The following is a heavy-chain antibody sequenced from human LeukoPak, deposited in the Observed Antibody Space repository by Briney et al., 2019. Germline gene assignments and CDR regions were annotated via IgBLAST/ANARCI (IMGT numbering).Heavy chain of an antibody. J-gene: IGHJ4*02. CDR3: ARDRYDFWSGYPNQAFEY. V-gene: IGHV1-18*01. CDR2: ISAYNGNT. CDR1: GYTFTSYG. Sequence: ASVKVSCKASGYTFTSYGISWVRQAPGQGGEGVGWISAYNGNTNYAQKLQGSVTMTTDTSTSTAYMELRSLRSADTAVYYCARDRYDFWSGYPNQAFEYWGQGTLVTVSS. D-gene: IGHD3-3*01.